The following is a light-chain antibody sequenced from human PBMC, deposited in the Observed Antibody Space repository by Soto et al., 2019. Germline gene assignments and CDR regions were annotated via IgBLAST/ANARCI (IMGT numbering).Light chain of an antibody. CDR3: SSFTTSRLYV. CDR1: GNDIWAYDY. V-gene: IGLV2-14*01. Sequence: QSVLTQPASVSGSPGQSIAIPCTGNGNDIWAYDYVSWYQQHPGKAPRLLIHGVRNRPPGISSRFSGFKSGLTASLTISGLQAEDEADYYCSSFTTSRLYVFGPGTKVTVL. CDR2: GVR. J-gene: IGLJ1*01.